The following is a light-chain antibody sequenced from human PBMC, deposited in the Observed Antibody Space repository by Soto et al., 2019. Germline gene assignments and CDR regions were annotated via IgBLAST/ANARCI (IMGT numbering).Light chain of an antibody. CDR3: QQYGSSGT. J-gene: IGKJ1*01. CDR2: GAS. CDR1: QSVTNNY. Sequence: EVVMTQPPATLSVSPGARAPLSCRARQSVTNNYLAWYQQNPGQAPRLLIYGASNRATGIPDRFSGSGSGTDFTLTISRLEPEDFAVYYCQQYGSSGTFGQGTKVDIK. V-gene: IGKV3-20*01.